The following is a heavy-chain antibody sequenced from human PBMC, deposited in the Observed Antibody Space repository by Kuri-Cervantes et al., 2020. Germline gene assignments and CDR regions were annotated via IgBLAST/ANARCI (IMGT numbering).Heavy chain of an antibody. CDR3: ARGTDYDILTGYFLPYFDY. D-gene: IGHD3-9*01. CDR1: GGSTSSYY. CDR2: IYYSGST. J-gene: IGHJ4*02. Sequence: SETLSLTCTVSGGSTSSYYWSWIRQPPGKGLEWIGYIYYSGSTNYNPSLKSRVTISVYTSKTQFSLKLSSVTAADTAVYYCARGTDYDILTGYFLPYFDYWGQGTVVTVSS. V-gene: IGHV4-59*01.